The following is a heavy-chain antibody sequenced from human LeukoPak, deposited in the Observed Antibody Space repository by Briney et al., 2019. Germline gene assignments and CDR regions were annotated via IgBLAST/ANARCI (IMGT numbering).Heavy chain of an antibody. V-gene: IGHV3-30*02. J-gene: IGHJ6*03. CDR3: ARVLRYCSGGNCYSGGLGYMDV. D-gene: IGHD2-15*01. Sequence: GGSLRLSCAASGFTFSSYGMHWVRQAPGKGLEWVAFIRYDGSNKYYADSVKGRFTISRDNAKNSLFLQMNSLRAEDTAVYYCARVLRYCSGGNCYSGGLGYMDVWGKGTTVTISS. CDR2: IRYDGSNK. CDR1: GFTFSSYG.